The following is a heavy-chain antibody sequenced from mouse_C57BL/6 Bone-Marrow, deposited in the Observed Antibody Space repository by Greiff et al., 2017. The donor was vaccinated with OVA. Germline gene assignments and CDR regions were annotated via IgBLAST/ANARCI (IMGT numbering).Heavy chain of an antibody. CDR3: ARTWGYYFDY. J-gene: IGHJ2*01. V-gene: IGHV1-55*01. Sequence: QVQLQQPGAELVKPGASVKMSCKASGYTFTSYWITWVKQRPGQGLEWIGDIYPGSGSTNYNEKFKSKATLTVDTPSSTAYMQLSSLTSEDSAVYYCARTWGYYFDYWGQGTTLTVSS. CDR2: IYPGSGST. CDR1: GYTFTSYW.